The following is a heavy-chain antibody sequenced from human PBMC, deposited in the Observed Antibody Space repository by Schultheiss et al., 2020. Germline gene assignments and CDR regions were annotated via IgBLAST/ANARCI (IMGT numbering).Heavy chain of an antibody. CDR1: GYTFTGYY. CDR3: ARSRPGYPSGGDY. V-gene: IGHV1-2*06. D-gene: IGHD3-9*01. CDR2: INPNSGGT. Sequence: ASVKVSCKASGYTFTGYYMHWVRQAPGQGLEWMGRINPNSGGTNYAQKFQGRVTMTRDTSISTAYMELSRLRSDDTAVYYCARSRPGYPSGGDYWGQGTLGTVAS. J-gene: IGHJ4*02.